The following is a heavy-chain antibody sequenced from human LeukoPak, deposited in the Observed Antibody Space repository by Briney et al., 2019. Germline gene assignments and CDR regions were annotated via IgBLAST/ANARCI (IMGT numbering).Heavy chain of an antibody. CDR1: GFTVSSNY. CDR3: ARSLAAAGTCDY. Sequence: GGSLRLSCAASGFTVSSNYMSWVRQAPGKGLEWVSVIYSGGSTYYADSVKGRFTISRDNPKNTLYLQMNSLRAEDTAVYYCARSLAAAGTCDYWGQGTLVTVSS. CDR2: IYSGGST. D-gene: IGHD6-13*01. V-gene: IGHV3-66*01. J-gene: IGHJ4*02.